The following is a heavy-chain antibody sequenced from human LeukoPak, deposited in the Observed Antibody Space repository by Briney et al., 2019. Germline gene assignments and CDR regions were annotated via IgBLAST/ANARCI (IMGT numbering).Heavy chain of an antibody. D-gene: IGHD3-3*01. CDR1: GGSISSYY. V-gene: IGHV4-4*07. J-gene: IGHJ4*02. Sequence: PSETLSLTCTVSGGSISSYYWSWIRQPAGKGLQWTGRIYASGSTNYNPSLTSRVTMSVDTSKNQFSLKLSSVTAADTAVYYCAREEYDFWSGYSDYWGQGTVVTVSS. CDR2: IYASGST. CDR3: AREEYDFWSGYSDY.